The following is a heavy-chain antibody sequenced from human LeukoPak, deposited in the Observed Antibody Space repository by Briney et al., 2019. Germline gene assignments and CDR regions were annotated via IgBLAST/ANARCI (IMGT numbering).Heavy chain of an antibody. V-gene: IGHV4-4*07. J-gene: IGHJ4*02. Sequence: SETLSLTCTVSGGSISSYYWSWIRQPAGKGLEWIGRIYTSGSTNYNPSLKSRVTMSVDTSKNQFSLKLSSVTAADTAVYYCARGYCSSTSCYFYFDYWGQVTLVTVSS. CDR1: GGSISSYY. CDR3: ARGYCSSTSCYFYFDY. D-gene: IGHD2-2*01. CDR2: IYTSGST.